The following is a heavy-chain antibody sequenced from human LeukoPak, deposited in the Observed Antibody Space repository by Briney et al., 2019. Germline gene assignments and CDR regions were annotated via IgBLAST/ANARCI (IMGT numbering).Heavy chain of an antibody. CDR1: GGSFSGYY. CDR2: INHSGST. V-gene: IGHV4-34*01. Sequence: PSETLSLTCAVYGGSFSGYYWSWIRQPPGKGLEWIGEINHSGSTNYNPSLKSRVTISVDTSKNQFSLKLSSVTAADTAVYYCASRLAFDYWGQGTLVTVSS. CDR3: ASRLAFDY. J-gene: IGHJ4*02.